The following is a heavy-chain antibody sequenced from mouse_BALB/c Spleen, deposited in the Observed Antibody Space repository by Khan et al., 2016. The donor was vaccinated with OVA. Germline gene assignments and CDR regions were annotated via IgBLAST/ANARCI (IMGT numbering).Heavy chain of an antibody. CDR1: GYSITSDYA. J-gene: IGHJ3*01. D-gene: IGHD4-1*01. CDR2: ISYSGST. V-gene: IGHV3-2*02. CDR3: TMGRAY. Sequence: EVKLEESGPGLVKPSQSLSLTCTVTGYSITSDYAWNWIRQFPGNKLEWMGYISYSGSTSYTPSLKSRISITRDTSTTPFFLQLNSVITEDTATYYCTMGRAYWGQGTLVTVSA.